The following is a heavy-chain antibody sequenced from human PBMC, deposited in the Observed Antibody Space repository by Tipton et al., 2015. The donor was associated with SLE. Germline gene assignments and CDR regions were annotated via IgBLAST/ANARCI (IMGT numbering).Heavy chain of an antibody. J-gene: IGHJ2*01. CDR3: ARGLWFWYSDV. CDR1: GFSFNGYP. D-gene: IGHD2-21*01. CDR2: ISSEGTLK. V-gene: IGHV3-30*01. Sequence: SLRLSCAVSGFSFNGYPLHWVRQAPGKGLEWVADISSEGTLKYYADSVKGRFTISKDNSRNTLHLEMNSLRTDDTAIYYCARGLWFWYSDVWGRGTLVTVSS.